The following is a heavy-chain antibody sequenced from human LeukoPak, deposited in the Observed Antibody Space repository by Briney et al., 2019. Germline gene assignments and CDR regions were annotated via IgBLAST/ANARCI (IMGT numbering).Heavy chain of an antibody. J-gene: IGHJ4*02. D-gene: IGHD5-12*01. V-gene: IGHV3-20*04. Sequence: GGSLRLSCAASGFTFDDHGMSWVRQAPGKGLEWVSGINRNGGNTGYADSVKGRFTISRDNSKNTLYLQMNSLRAEDTAVYYCAKTGLDSGYDSPHFDYWGQGTLVTVSS. CDR1: GFTFDDHG. CDR2: INRNGGNT. CDR3: AKTGLDSGYDSPHFDY.